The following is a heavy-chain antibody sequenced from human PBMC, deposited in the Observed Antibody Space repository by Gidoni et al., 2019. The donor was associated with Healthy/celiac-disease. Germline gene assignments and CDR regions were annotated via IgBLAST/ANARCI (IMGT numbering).Heavy chain of an antibody. CDR2: IKSNTNGGTT. CDR1: GSTSSNAC. D-gene: IGHD3-3*01. Sequence: EVQLVESGGGLVKPGGSLRLPCAPSGSTSSNACMNWVRQAPGKGLEWVGRIKSNTNGGTTDYAAPVKGRFTISRDDSKNTLYLQMNSLKTEDTAVYFCTREYDFWSGPGDFWGQGTLVTVSS. CDR3: TREYDFWSGPGDF. J-gene: IGHJ4*02. V-gene: IGHV3-15*07.